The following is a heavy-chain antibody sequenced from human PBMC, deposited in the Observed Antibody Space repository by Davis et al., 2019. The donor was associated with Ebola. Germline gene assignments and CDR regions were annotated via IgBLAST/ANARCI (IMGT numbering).Heavy chain of an antibody. CDR1: GGSFSGYY. CDR2: INHSGST. J-gene: IGHJ6*02. Sequence: SETLSPTCAVYGGSFSGYYWSWIRQPPGKGLEWFGEINHSGSTNYNPSLKSRVTISVDTSKNQFSLKLSSVTAADTAVYYCARQGILEWLPPYYYYYGMDVWGQGTTVTVSS. D-gene: IGHD3-3*01. CDR3: ARQGILEWLPPYYYYYGMDV. V-gene: IGHV4-34*01.